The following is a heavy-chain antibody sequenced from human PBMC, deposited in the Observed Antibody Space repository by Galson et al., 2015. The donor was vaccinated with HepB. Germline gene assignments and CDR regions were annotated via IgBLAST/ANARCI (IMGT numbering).Heavy chain of an antibody. J-gene: IGHJ6*02. CDR1: GYTFTSYY. CDR3: AREGSGSCYSGWECYYYYGMDV. V-gene: IGHV1-46*01. D-gene: IGHD2-15*01. Sequence: SVKVSCKASGYTFTSYYMHWVRQAPGQGLEWMGIINPSGGSTSYAQKFQGRVTMTRDTSTSTVYMELSSLRSEDTAVYYCAREGSGSCYSGWECYYYYGMDVWGQGTTVTVSS. CDR2: INPSGGST.